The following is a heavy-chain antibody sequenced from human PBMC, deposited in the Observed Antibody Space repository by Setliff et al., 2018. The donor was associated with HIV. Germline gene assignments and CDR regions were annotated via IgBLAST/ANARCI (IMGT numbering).Heavy chain of an antibody. Sequence: GASVKVSCKASGGTFSSYTVSWVRQAPGQGLEWMGRIIPILGIANYAQKFQGRVTITADKSTSTAYMELSSLRSEDTAVYYCARDHCSSSGCYEYSYYGMDVWGQGTMVTVSS. D-gene: IGHD2-2*01. CDR3: ARDHCSSSGCYEYSYYGMDV. CDR1: GGTFSSYT. CDR2: IIPILGIA. J-gene: IGHJ6*02. V-gene: IGHV1-69*04.